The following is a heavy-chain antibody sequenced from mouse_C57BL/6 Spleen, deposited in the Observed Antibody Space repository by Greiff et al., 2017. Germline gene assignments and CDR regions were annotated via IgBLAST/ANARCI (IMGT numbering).Heavy chain of an antibody. CDR2: IYPSDSET. CDR1: GYTFTSYW. V-gene: IGHV1-61*01. Sequence: VQLQQSGAELVRPGSSVKLSCKASGYTFTSYWMDWVKQRPGQGLEWIGNIYPSDSETHYNQKFKDKATLTVDKSSSTAYMQLSSLTSEDSAVYFCARSKENYYGSFSYYWGQGTTLTVSS. J-gene: IGHJ2*01. CDR3: ARSKENYYGSFSYY. D-gene: IGHD1-1*01.